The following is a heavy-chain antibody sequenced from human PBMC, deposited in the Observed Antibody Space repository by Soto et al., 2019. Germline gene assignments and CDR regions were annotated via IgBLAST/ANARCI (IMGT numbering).Heavy chain of an antibody. CDR1: GFTFSNYG. Sequence: QVQLVESGGGVVQPGRSLRLSCAASGFTFSNYGMHWVRQAPGKGLEWVAVLWYDGSNINYADSVKGRFTISRDNSKNTLYLQMNSLRAEDTAVYYCARDGADTYLPDYWGQGALVTVSS. CDR2: LWYDGSNI. D-gene: IGHD6-19*01. CDR3: ARDGADTYLPDY. V-gene: IGHV3-33*01. J-gene: IGHJ4*02.